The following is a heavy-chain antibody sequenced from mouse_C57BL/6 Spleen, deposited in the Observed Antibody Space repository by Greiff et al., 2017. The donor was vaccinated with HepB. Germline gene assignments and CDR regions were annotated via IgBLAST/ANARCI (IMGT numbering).Heavy chain of an antibody. D-gene: IGHD2-10*02. CDR2: IYPGEGDT. CDR3: ARGGYGTWFAY. V-gene: IGHV1-82*01. CDR1: GYAFSSSW. Sequence: VQLQESGPELVKPGASVKISCKASGYAFSSSWMNWVKQRPGKGLEWIGRIYPGEGDTKYNGKFKGKATLTADKSSSTAYMQLSSLTSEDSAVYLGARGGYGTWFAYWGQGTLVTVSA. J-gene: IGHJ3*01.